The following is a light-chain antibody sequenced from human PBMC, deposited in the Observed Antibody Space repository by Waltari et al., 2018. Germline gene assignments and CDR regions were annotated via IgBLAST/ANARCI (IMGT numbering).Light chain of an antibody. J-gene: IGLJ2*01. Sequence: QSVLTQSPSASGTSGQRVTISCSGSSSNIGRDIVNWYRHLPGTAPELLIYNNNQRPSGVPDRFSGSKSGTSVSLAISGLQSEDEADYYCAAWDSRLNGVVFGGGTKLTVL. CDR2: NNN. V-gene: IGLV1-44*01. CDR1: SSNIGRDI. CDR3: AAWDSRLNGVV.